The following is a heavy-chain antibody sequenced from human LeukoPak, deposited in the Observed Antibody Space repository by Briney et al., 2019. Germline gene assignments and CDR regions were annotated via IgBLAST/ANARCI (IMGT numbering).Heavy chain of an antibody. CDR2: ISSSSSYI. Sequence: GGSLRLSCAASGFTFSSYSMNWVRQAPGKGLEWVSSISSSSSYIYYADSVKGRFTISRDNAKNSLHLQMNSLRAEDTAVYYCARAGTTNWFDPWGQGTLVTVSS. V-gene: IGHV3-21*01. D-gene: IGHD1-7*01. CDR3: ARAGTTNWFDP. CDR1: GFTFSSYS. J-gene: IGHJ5*02.